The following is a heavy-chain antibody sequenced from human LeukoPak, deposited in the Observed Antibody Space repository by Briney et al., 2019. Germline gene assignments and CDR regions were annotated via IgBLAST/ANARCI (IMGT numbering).Heavy chain of an antibody. CDR1: GFTFSDYY. V-gene: IGHV3-11*04. J-gene: IGHJ4*02. Sequence: GGSLRLSCAPSGFTFSDYYMSWIRQAPGKGLEWVSYISSSGSPIYYADSVKGRFTISRDNAKNSLYLQMNSLRAEDTAVYYCARGLIIAAAGYYFDYWGQGTLVTVSS. D-gene: IGHD6-13*01. CDR3: ARGLIIAAAGYYFDY. CDR2: ISSSGSPI.